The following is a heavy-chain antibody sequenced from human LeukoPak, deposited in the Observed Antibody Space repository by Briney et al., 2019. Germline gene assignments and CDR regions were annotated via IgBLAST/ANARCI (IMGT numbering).Heavy chain of an antibody. D-gene: IGHD2-8*01. V-gene: IGHV4-34*01. CDR3: ATNGYYCMDV. Sequence: SETLSLTCAVYGGSFSGYYWSWIRQAPGKGLEWIGEINHSGGTNYNPSLKSRITISVDKSQNQFSLKVNSLTAADTAVYYCATNGYYCMDVWGKGTTVTVSS. CDR2: INHSGGT. J-gene: IGHJ6*03. CDR1: GGSFSGYY.